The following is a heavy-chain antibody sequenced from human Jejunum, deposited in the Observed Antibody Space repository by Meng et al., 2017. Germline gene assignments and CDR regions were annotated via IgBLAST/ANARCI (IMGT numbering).Heavy chain of an antibody. D-gene: IGHD1-26*01. J-gene: IGHJ4*02. CDR2: ISGSGGNT. Sequence: GQRVESGGGLVQPGGSLRLSCAASGFTFSSYAMSWVRQAPGKGLEWVSGISGSGGNTYYADSVKGRFTISRDNSKNTLYLQMNGLRAEDTAVYYCAKDWWELLFAFWGQGTLVTASS. CDR1: GFTFSSYA. CDR3: AKDWWELLFAF. V-gene: IGHV3-23*04.